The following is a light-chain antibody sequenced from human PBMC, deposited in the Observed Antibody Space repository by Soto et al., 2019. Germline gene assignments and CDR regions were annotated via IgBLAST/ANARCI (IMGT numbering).Light chain of an antibody. CDR2: AAS. J-gene: IGKJ1*01. V-gene: IGKV1-17*01. CDR1: QGITND. CDR3: QQATSFPRT. Sequence: DIQMTQSPSTLSASVGDRVTITCRASQGITNDLGWYQQKPGKAPKLLIYAASTLQGGVPSRFSGSGSGTEFTLTISSLQPEDFATYYCQQATSFPRTFGQGTKVDIK.